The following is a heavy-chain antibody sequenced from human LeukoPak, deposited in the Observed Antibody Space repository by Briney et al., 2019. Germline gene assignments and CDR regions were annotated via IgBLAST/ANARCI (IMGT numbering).Heavy chain of an antibody. CDR2: ISAYNGNT. J-gene: IGHJ5*02. V-gene: IGHV1-18*01. CDR3: ARVAVGYAVRGQKNPINWFDP. D-gene: IGHD3-10*02. Sequence: ASVKVSCKASGYTFTSYGISWVRQAPGQGLEWMGWISAYNGNTNYAQKLQGRVTMTTDTSTSTAYMELRSLRSDDTAVYYCARVAVGYAVRGQKNPINWFDPWGQGTLVTVSS. CDR1: GYTFTSYG.